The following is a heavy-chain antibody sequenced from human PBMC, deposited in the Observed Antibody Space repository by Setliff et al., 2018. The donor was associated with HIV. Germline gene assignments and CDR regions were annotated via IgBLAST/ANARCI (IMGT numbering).Heavy chain of an antibody. Sequence: PGGSLRLSCAASGFTFSSYAMHWVRQAPGKGLEWVAVISYDGSNKYYADSVKGRFTISRDNSKNTLYLQMNSLRAEDTAVYYCTRDLNLPGGEDFDFWGQGTMVTVSS. CDR2: ISYDGSNK. D-gene: IGHD2-2*01. J-gene: IGHJ3*01. V-gene: IGHV3-30*01. CDR1: GFTFSSYA. CDR3: TRDLNLPGGEDFDF.